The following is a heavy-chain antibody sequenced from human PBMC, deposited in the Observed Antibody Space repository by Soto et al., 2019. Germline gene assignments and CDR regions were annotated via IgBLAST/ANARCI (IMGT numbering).Heavy chain of an antibody. CDR3: AKDTIAVAGNYYSYGMDV. V-gene: IGHV3-23*01. Sequence: HPGGSLRLSCAASGFTFSSYAMSWVRQAPGKGLEWVSAISGSGGSTYYADSVKGRVTISRDNSKNTLYLQMNSLRAEDTAVYYCAKDTIAVAGNYYSYGMDVWGQGTTVTVSS. J-gene: IGHJ6*02. CDR1: GFTFSSYA. CDR2: ISGSGGST. D-gene: IGHD6-19*01.